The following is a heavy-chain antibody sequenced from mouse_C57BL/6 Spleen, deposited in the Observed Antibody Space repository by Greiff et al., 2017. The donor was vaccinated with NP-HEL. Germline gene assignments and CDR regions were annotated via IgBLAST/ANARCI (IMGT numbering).Heavy chain of an antibody. CDR3: ATRSFAY. V-gene: IGHV1-18*01. CDR1: GYTFTDYN. Sequence: EVKLVESGPELVKPGASVKIPCKASGYTFTDYNMDWVKQSHGKSLEWIGDINPNNGGTIYNQKFKGKATLTVDKSSSTAYMELRSLTSEDTAVYYCATRSFAYWGQGTLVTVSA. CDR2: INPNNGGT. J-gene: IGHJ3*01.